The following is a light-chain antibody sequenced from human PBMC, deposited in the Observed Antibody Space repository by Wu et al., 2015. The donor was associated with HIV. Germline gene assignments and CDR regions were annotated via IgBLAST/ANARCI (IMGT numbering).Light chain of an antibody. CDR2: DAS. CDR1: QSVSSY. CDR3: QQSNNWPLT. J-gene: IGKJ5*01. V-gene: IGKV3-11*01. Sequence: EIVLTQSPATLSLSPGERATLSCRASQSVSSYLAWYQQKPGQALRLLIYDASNRATGIPARFSGSGSGTDFTLTISSLEPEDFAVYYCQQSNNWPLTFGQGTRLEIK.